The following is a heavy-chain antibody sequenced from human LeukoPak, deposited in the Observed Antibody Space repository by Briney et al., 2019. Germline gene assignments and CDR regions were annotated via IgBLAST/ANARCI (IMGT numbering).Heavy chain of an antibody. CDR3: ARNYYNSQFDY. J-gene: IGHJ4*02. CDR1: GGSISSYY. D-gene: IGHD3-22*01. CDR2: IYYSGST. V-gene: IGHV4-59*08. Sequence: SETLSLTCTVSGGSISSYYWSWIRQPPGKGLEWIGYIYYSGSTNYNPSLKSRVTISVDTSKNQFSLKLSSVTAADTAVYYCARNYYNSQFDYWGQGTLVTVSS.